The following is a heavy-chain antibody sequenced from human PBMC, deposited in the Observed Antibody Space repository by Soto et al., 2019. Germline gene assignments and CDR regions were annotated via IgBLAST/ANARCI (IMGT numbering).Heavy chain of an antibody. CDR1: GYTFTSYA. V-gene: IGHV1-3*01. CDR2: INAGNGNT. J-gene: IGHJ4*02. CDR3: ARDETPYINPCLYDSQQPCYYDSHDY. Sequence: ASVKVSCKASGYTFTSYAMHWVRQAPGQRLEWMGWINAGNGNTKYSQKFQGRVTITRDTSASTAYMELSSLRSEDTAVYYCARDETPYINPCLYDSQQPCYYDSHDYWGQGALVTVSS. D-gene: IGHD3-22*01.